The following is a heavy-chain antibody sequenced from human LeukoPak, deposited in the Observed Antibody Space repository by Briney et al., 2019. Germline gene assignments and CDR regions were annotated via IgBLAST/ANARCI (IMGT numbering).Heavy chain of an antibody. Sequence: ASVKVSCKVSGYTLTELSMHWVRQAPGKGLEWMGGFVPEDGETIYAQKFQGRVTMTEDTSTDTAYMELSSLRSEDTAVYYCATAPLRFLEWLTFDYWGQGTLVTVSS. CDR3: ATAPLRFLEWLTFDY. CDR1: GYTLTELS. CDR2: FVPEDGET. J-gene: IGHJ4*02. D-gene: IGHD3-3*01. V-gene: IGHV1-24*01.